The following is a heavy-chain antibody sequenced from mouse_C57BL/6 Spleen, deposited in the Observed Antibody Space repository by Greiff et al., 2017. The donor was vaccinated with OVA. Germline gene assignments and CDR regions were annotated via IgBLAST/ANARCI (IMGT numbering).Heavy chain of an antibody. V-gene: IGHV5-17*01. D-gene: IGHD2-4*01. Sequence: EVHLVESGGGLVKPGGSLKLSCAASGFTFSDYGMHWVRQAPEKGLEWVAYISSGSSTIYYADTVKGRFTISRDNAKNTLFLQMTSLRSEDTAMYYCARRSYEYDSYCDYWGQGTTRTVSS. J-gene: IGHJ2*01. CDR3: ARRSYEYDSYCDY. CDR1: GFTFSDYG. CDR2: ISSGSSTI.